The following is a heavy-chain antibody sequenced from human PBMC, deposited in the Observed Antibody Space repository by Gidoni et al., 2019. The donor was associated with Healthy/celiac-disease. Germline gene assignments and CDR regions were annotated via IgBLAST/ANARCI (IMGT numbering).Heavy chain of an antibody. CDR3: AHSGDSSGYINWFDP. CDR2: MYWNDDK. D-gene: IGHD3-22*01. CDR1: GLQLSTSGVG. V-gene: IGHV2-5*01. Sequence: QITLKESGPTLVKPTQTLTLTCTFSGLQLSTSGVGVGWIRQPPGKALEWLALMYWNDDKRFRPSLKSRLTITKDTSKNQVVLTMTNMDPVDTATYYCAHSGDSSGYINWFDPWGQGTLVTVSS. J-gene: IGHJ5*02.